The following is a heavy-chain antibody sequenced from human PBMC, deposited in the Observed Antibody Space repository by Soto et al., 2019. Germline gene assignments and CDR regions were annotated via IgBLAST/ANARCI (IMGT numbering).Heavy chain of an antibody. D-gene: IGHD5-12*01. Sequence: GASVKVSCKASGYTFTGYYMHWVRQAPGQGLEWMGWINPNSGGTNYAQKFQGWVTMTRDTSISTAYMELSSLRSEDTAVYYCAAHIVATGPFDYWGQGTLVTVSS. J-gene: IGHJ4*02. CDR1: GYTFTGYY. CDR2: INPNSGGT. CDR3: AAHIVATGPFDY. V-gene: IGHV1-2*04.